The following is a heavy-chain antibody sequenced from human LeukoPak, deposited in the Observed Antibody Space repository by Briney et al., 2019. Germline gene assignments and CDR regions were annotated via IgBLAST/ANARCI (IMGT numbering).Heavy chain of an antibody. J-gene: IGHJ4*02. CDR2: IKQDGSEK. CDR3: ARFKLSSGYHPFDY. D-gene: IGHD5-12*01. V-gene: IGHV3-7*01. Sequence: PGGSLRLSCAASGFTFSSYWMSWVRQAPGKGLEWVANIKQDGSEKYYVDPVKGRFTISRDNAKNSLYLQMNSLRAEDTAVYFCARFKLSSGYHPFDYWGQGTLVTVST. CDR1: GFTFSSYW.